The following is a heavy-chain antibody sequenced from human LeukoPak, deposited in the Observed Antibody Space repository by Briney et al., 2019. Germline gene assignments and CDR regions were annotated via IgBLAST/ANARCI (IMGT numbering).Heavy chain of an antibody. V-gene: IGHV4-59*01. CDR1: GGSISSYY. D-gene: IGHD6-19*01. J-gene: IGHJ6*03. Sequence: SETLSLTCTVSGGSISSYYWSWIRQPPRKGLEWIGYIYYSGSTNYNPSLKSRVTISVDTSKNPFSLKLSSVTAADTAVYYCARDTGVAVAGYYYYYMDVWGKGTTVTVSS. CDR2: IYYSGST. CDR3: ARDTGVAVAGYYYYYMDV.